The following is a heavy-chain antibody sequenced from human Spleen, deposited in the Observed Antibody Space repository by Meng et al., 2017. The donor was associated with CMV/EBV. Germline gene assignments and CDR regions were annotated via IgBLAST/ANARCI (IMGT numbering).Heavy chain of an antibody. D-gene: IGHD6-19*01. CDR3: ASDSGWYSPFRQ. CDR2: IYHTGST. J-gene: IGHJ4*02. CDR1: CGCISSSSYH. Sequence: VTRPGLLMPSGAVSLACSVACGCISSSSYHGDWLRQPAGNGLNGIGSIYHTGSTHYTPSLKSPVTISVDTSKTLFSLKLSSETAADTAVYYCASDSGWYSPFRQWGQGTLVTVSS. V-gene: IGHV4-39*07.